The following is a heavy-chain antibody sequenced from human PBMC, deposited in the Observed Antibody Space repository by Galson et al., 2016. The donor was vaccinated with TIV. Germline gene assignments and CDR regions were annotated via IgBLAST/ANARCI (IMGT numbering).Heavy chain of an antibody. CDR1: GFTFNTYW. D-gene: IGHD3-10*01. V-gene: IGHV3-7*01. CDR2: IKQDGSEK. Sequence: SLRLSCAASGFTFNTYWMIWVRQAPGKGLEWVANIKQDGSEKYYVDSGKGRFTISIDNARNSLYLQMNRLRGEDTAVYYCSRGSHVDYWGQGTLVTVSS. J-gene: IGHJ4*02. CDR3: SRGSHVDY.